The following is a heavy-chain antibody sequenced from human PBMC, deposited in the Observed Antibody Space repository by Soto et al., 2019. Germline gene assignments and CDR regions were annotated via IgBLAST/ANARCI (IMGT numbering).Heavy chain of an antibody. CDR3: ARVPRNFYYNGMDV. V-gene: IGHV3-48*03. J-gene: IGHJ6*02. CDR2: ISSSGSTK. Sequence: GGSLRLSCEGSGFTFSSYEMNWVRKAPGKGLEWVSYISSSGSTKNYADSVKGRFTISRDNVKNSLYLQMNSLRAEDTAVYYCARVPRNFYYNGMDVWGQGTTVTVSS. CDR1: GFTFSSYE.